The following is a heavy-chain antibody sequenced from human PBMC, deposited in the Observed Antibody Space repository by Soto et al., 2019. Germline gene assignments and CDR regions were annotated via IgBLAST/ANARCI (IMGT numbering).Heavy chain of an antibody. CDR3: ATGVTTTYYYYGMDV. CDR2: FDPEDGET. Sequence: ASVKVSCKVSGYTITELSMHRVRQAPGKGLEWMGGFDPEDGETIYAQKFQGRVTMTEDTSTDTAYMELSSLRSEDTAVYYCATGVTTTYYYYGMDVWGQGTTVTVSS. CDR1: GYTITELS. J-gene: IGHJ6*02. D-gene: IGHD4-4*01. V-gene: IGHV1-24*01.